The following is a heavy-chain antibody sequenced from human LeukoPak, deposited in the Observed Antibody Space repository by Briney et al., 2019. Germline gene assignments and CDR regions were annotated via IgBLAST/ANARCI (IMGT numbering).Heavy chain of an antibody. CDR1: GYTFTGYY. CDR2: INPNSGGT. V-gene: IGHV1-2*02. J-gene: IGHJ3*02. D-gene: IGHD6-19*01. Sequence: WASVKVSCKASGYTFTGYYMHWVRQAPGQGLEWMGWINPNSGGTNYAQKFQGRVTMTRDTSISTAYMELSRLRSDDTAVYYCATLMPLYSSGWYSGDAFDIWGQGTMVTVSS. CDR3: ATLMPLYSSGWYSGDAFDI.